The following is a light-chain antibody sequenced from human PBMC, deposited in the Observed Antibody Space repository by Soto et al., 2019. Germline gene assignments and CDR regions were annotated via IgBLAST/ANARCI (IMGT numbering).Light chain of an antibody. Sequence: DIQMTQSPSSLSASVGDRVTITCQASQDISNYLNWYQQKPGKAPKLLISDASSLETGVPSRFSGSGSGTHFTFTITSLQPEYIATYYCQQYDNLPTFGGGTKVDIK. CDR2: DAS. V-gene: IGKV1-33*01. CDR1: QDISNY. CDR3: QQYDNLPT. J-gene: IGKJ4*01.